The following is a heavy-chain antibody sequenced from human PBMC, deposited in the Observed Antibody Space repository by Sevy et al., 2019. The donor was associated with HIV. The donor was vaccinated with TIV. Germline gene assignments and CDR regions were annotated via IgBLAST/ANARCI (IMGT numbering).Heavy chain of an antibody. Sequence: GGSLRLSCTASGFIFSDYYMSWVRQVPGKRLEWVSTIGRGGDLTSDGDSVKGRFTVSRDDSKNTLYLYMNSLRVEDTAVYYCGQGDAWSPRVGVDPWGQGTQVTVSS. CDR1: GFIFSDYY. V-gene: IGHV3-23*01. J-gene: IGHJ5*02. CDR2: IGRGGDLT. D-gene: IGHD2-21*01. CDR3: GQGDAWSPRVGVDP.